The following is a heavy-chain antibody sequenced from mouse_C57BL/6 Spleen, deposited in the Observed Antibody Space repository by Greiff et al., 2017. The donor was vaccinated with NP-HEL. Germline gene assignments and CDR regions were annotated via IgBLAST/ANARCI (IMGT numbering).Heavy chain of an antibody. CDR1: GFTFSSYT. D-gene: IGHD3-1*01. Sequence: DVKLVESGGGLVKPGGSLKLSCAASGFTFSSYTMSWVRQTPEKRLEWVATISGGGGNTYYPDSVKGRFTISRDNAKNTLYLQMSSLRSEDTALYYCARHEGLLYYFDYWGQGTTLTVSS. V-gene: IGHV5-9*01. CDR3: ARHEGLLYYFDY. J-gene: IGHJ2*01. CDR2: ISGGGGNT.